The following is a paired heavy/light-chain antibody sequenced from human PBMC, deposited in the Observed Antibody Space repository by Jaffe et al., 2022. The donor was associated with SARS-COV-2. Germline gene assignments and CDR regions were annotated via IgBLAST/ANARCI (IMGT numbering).Light chain of an antibody. CDR3: HQYNNWPHT. CDR2: GAS. V-gene: IGKV3-15*01. Sequence: EVFLTQSPATLSVSPGERATLSCRASQSVSSKLAWYQHKPGQAPRLLIYGASTRATGIPARFSGSGSGAEFTLTIGSLQSEDFAVYYCHQYNNWPHTFGQGTELEI. CDR1: QSVSSK. J-gene: IGKJ2*01.
Heavy chain of an antibody. V-gene: IGHV3-74*01. CDR3: ARDRPGSFDI. CDR2: INGDGSDR. J-gene: IGHJ3*02. D-gene: IGHD3-10*01. CDR1: GFTLSSYW. Sequence: EVQLAESGGGLVQPGGSLRLSCAASGFTLSSYWMQWVRQAPGKGLVWVSGINGDGSDRSHADSVKGRFTISRDNAKNTLYLEMTSLRAEDTAVYYCARDRPGSFDIWGQGTMVTVSS.